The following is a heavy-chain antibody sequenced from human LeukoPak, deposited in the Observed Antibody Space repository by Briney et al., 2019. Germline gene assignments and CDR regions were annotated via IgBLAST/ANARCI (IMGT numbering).Heavy chain of an antibody. J-gene: IGHJ5*02. CDR2: IDTSGNT. V-gene: IGHV4-4*07. CDR1: GGSISDYY. CDR3: ARAFSPGGSNWFDP. D-gene: IGHD1-14*01. Sequence: ASETLSLTCTVSGGSISDYYWSWLRQPAGKGLEWIGRIDTSGNTNYNASLKSRVTMSVDTSRNQFSLKLSSVTAADTAVYYCARAFSPGGSNWFDPWGQGTRVTVSS.